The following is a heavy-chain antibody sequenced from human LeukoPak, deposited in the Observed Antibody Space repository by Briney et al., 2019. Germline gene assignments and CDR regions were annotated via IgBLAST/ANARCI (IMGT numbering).Heavy chain of an antibody. V-gene: IGHV3-30*03. Sequence: GSSLRLSCAASGFTFSSYGMHWVRQAPGKGLEWVAVISHDGSNKYYSDSVKGRFTISRDNSKNMLYLQMNSLRAEDTALYYCASQKANFYDSSGDVWGQGTTVTVSS. CDR1: GFTFSSYG. CDR2: ISHDGSNK. D-gene: IGHD3-22*01. CDR3: ASQKANFYDSSGDV. J-gene: IGHJ6*02.